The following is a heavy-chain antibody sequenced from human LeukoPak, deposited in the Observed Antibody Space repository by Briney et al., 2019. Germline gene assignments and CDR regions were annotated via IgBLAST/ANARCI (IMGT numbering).Heavy chain of an antibody. J-gene: IGHJ6*03. CDR1: GGSISSGGYY. CDR3: ARARGYSYGSRYYYYMDV. Sequence: SETLSLTCTVSGGSISSGGYYWSWIRQPPGKGLEWIGYIYHSGSTYYNPSLKSRVTISVDRSKNQFSLKLSSVTAADTAVYYCARARGYSYGSRYYYYMDVWGKGTTVTVSS. D-gene: IGHD5-18*01. CDR2: IYHSGST. V-gene: IGHV4-30-2*01.